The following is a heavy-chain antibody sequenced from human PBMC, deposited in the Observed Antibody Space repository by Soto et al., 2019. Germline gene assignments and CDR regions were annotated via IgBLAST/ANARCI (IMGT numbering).Heavy chain of an antibody. D-gene: IGHD3-16*01. V-gene: IGHV2-5*02. CDR1: GFSLTTSGVG. CDR2: IYWDDDK. J-gene: IGHJ3*01. Sequence: QITLMESGPTLVRPTQTLTLTCTFSGFSLTTSGVGVAWIRQPPGKALEWLALIYWDDDKRYSPSLKNRLTITNDTHRHQVVLAMTNMDPVDTATYYCAHIEITYGGVVRNYAFDVWRQGPMVTVSS. CDR3: AHIEITYGGVVRNYAFDV.